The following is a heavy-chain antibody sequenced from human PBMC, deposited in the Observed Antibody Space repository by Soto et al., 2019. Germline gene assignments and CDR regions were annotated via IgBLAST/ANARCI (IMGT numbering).Heavy chain of an antibody. D-gene: IGHD2-15*01. CDR2: IYYSGST. Sequence: SETLSLTCTVSGGSISSSSYYWGWIRQPPVKGLEWIGSIYYSGSTYYNPSLKSRVTISVDTSKNQFSLKLSSVTAADTAVYYCASALGYCSGGSCSNWFDPWGQGTLVTVSS. CDR1: GGSISSSSYY. V-gene: IGHV4-39*01. CDR3: ASALGYCSGGSCSNWFDP. J-gene: IGHJ5*02.